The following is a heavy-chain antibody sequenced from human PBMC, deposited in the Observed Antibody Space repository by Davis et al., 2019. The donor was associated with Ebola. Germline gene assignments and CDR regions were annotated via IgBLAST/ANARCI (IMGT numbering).Heavy chain of an antibody. D-gene: IGHD4-23*01. V-gene: IGHV1-2*06. CDR2: INPNSCGT. CDR3: ARDQGDGGNSFVY. Sequence: SVTVSCQASGYTFTGYYIHWVRQAPGQGLEGVGRINPNSCGTNYAQNFQGRVTMTRDTSISTVYMDLTMLRSDDTAVYYCARDQGDGGNSFVYWGQGTLVTVSS. CDR1: GYTFTGYY. J-gene: IGHJ4*02.